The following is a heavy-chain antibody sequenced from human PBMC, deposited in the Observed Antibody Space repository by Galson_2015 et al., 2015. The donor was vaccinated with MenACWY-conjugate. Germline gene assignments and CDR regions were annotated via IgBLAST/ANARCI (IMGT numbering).Heavy chain of an antibody. J-gene: IGHJ6*02. CDR1: GYTFTTYW. D-gene: IGHD1-26*01. V-gene: IGHV5-51*01. CDR2: ISPGDSYT. CDR3: TRHPPGGRGMDV. Sequence: QSGAEVKKSGESLTISCTGSGYTFTTYWIGWVRQMPGKGLEWMGFISPGDSYTRYNPAFQGQVTISADKSISTAYLQWNSLQASDTAMYYCTRHPPGGRGMDVWGQGTTVTVSS.